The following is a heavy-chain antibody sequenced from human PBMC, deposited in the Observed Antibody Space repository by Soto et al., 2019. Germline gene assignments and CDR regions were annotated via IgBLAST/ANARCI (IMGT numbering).Heavy chain of an antibody. J-gene: IGHJ4*02. V-gene: IGHV4-31*03. CDR2: IYYSGRT. CDR1: GGSISSGGYF. CDR3: ARFAREENPKVGSWYYFDY. Sequence: QVQLQESGPGLVKPSQTLSLTCTVSGGSISSGGYFWSWVRQHPGKGLEGIGNIYYSGRTYYNPSLKSRVTISVYTSKNQFSLKLSSVTAADTAVYYCARFAREENPKVGSWYYFDYWGQGTRVTVSS. D-gene: IGHD6-13*01.